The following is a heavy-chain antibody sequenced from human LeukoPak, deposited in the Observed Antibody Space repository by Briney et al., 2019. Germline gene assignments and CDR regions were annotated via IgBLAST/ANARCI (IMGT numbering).Heavy chain of an antibody. CDR3: VRSLRSADF. CDR1: GFTFIGYW. V-gene: IGHV3-7*01. CDR2: IKQDGSEK. J-gene: IGHJ4*02. Sequence: QSGGSLRLSCEASGFTFIGYWMSWFRQAPGKGLEWVANIKQDGSEKYYVDSVKGRFTISRDNAKNTLFLQMDSLRPEDTAVYYCVRSLRSADFWGQGTLVTVSS.